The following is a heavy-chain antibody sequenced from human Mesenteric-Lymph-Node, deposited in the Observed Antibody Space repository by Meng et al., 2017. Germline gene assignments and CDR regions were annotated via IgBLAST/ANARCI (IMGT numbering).Heavy chain of an antibody. D-gene: IGHD1-7*01. CDR1: GHSITNHKL. Sequence: GHAGAKPSGTLSLAYSVCGHSITNHKLGASGRQPPGKGVGWIGEIYHSGNTNYNPSLKSRVTIAGNKSKNQFYLSLFSVTAADTAVYYGGGDQGRELINHWGQGTLVTVSS. CDR2: IYHSGNT. CDR3: GGDQGRELINH. J-gene: IGHJ4*02. V-gene: IGHV4-4*02.